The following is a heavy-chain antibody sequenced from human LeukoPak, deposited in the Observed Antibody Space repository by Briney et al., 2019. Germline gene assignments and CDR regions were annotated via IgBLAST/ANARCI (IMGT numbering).Heavy chain of an antibody. CDR1: GGSIRSYY. CDR3: ARNDGTTSWVDY. D-gene: IGHD2/OR15-2a*01. CDR2: IHYSGST. Sequence: PSETLSLTCTVSGGSIRSYYWSWIQQPPGKRLEWIGYIHYSGSTNYNPSLKSRVSISVDTSKNQFSLKLRSVTAADTAVYYCARNDGTTSWVDYWGQGTLVTVSS. V-gene: IGHV4-59*01. J-gene: IGHJ4*02.